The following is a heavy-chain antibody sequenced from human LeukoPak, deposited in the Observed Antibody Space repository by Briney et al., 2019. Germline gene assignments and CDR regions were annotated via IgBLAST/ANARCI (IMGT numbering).Heavy chain of an antibody. CDR2: IKTNTGNP. D-gene: IGHD5-18*01. V-gene: IGHV7-4-1*02. CDR1: VYSFTNHA. CDR3: GRDPRLGIRGYTYGYIEY. Sequence: GASVKVACKASVYSFTNHAMYWLRQAPEQGLQWMGLIKTNTGNPTYAQGFTGRYVFSLDTSVSTAYLQISGLTADDTAVYFCGRDPRLGIRGYTYGYIEYWGQGTLVTVSS. J-gene: IGHJ4*02.